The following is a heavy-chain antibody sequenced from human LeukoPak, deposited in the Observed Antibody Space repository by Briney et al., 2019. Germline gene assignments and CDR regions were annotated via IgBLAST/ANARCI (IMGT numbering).Heavy chain of an antibody. V-gene: IGHV3-23*01. CDR1: GFTFSSYA. CDR3: AKVGVVVVAAADY. D-gene: IGHD2-15*01. Sequence: GGSLRLSCAASGFTFSSYAMSWVRQAPGKGLEWVSAISGSGGSTYYADSVKGRFTISRDNSKSTLYLQMNSLRAEDTAVYYCAKVGVVVVAAADYWGQGTLVTVSS. CDR2: ISGSGGST. J-gene: IGHJ4*02.